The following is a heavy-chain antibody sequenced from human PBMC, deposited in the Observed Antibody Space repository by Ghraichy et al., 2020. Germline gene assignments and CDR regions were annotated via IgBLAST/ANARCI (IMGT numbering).Heavy chain of an antibody. J-gene: IGHJ5*02. CDR3: ARIYCSSTSCYNWFDP. D-gene: IGHD2-2*02. CDR1: GGTFSSYA. V-gene: IGHV1-69*13. CDR2: IIPFFGTA. Sequence: SVKVSCKASGGTFSSYAISWVRQAPGQGLEWMGRIIPFFGTANYAQNFQGRVTIIADESTTTAYMELSSLRSEDTAVYYCARIYCSSTSCYNWFDPWGQGTPVTVSS.